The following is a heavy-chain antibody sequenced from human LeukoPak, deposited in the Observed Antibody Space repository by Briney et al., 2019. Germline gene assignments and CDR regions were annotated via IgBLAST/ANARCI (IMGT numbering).Heavy chain of an antibody. CDR1: GFTFSSYD. D-gene: IGHD6-19*01. J-gene: IGHJ4*02. Sequence: RPGGSLRLSCAASGFTFSSYDMGWVRHAPGKGLEWVSAISDRGTRTYYADSVRGRFTISRDKFKNTLYLHMNSLRAEDTAVYYCAKDSRRTSGWYYFDYWGQGTLVTVSS. CDR3: AKDSRRTSGWYYFDY. CDR2: ISDRGTRT. V-gene: IGHV3-23*01.